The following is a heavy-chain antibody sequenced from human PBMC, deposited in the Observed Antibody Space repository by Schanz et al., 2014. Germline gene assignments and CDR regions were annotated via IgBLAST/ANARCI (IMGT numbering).Heavy chain of an antibody. J-gene: IGHJ4*02. D-gene: IGHD3-10*01. V-gene: IGHV4-34*01. Sequence: QVQLQQWGAGLLKASETLSLTCAVYGGSSSDCYWSWIRQPPGKGLEWIGEINHSGGTNYNPSFKSRVTMSVDASKNQSSLILTSVTAADTAVYYCELITLDRGVRNDYWGQGTLVSVSS. CDR2: INHSGGT. CDR3: ELITLDRGVRNDY. CDR1: GGSSSDCY.